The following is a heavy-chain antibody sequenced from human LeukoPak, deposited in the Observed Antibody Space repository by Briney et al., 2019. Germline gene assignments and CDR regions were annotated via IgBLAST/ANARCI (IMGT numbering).Heavy chain of an antibody. CDR2: INHSGST. V-gene: IGHV4-34*03. D-gene: IGHD4-17*01. CDR3: MGADYGGH. Sequence: PSETLSLTCAVYGVSFSGYYWSWIRQPPGKGLEWIGEINHSGSTNYNPSLKSRVTISVDTSKNQFSLKLSSVTAADTAVYYCMGADYGGHWGQGTLVTVSS. J-gene: IGHJ4*02. CDR1: GVSFSGYY.